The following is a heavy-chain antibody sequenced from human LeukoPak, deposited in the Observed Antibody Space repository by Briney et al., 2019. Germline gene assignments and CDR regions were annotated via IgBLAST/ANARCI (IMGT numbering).Heavy chain of an antibody. V-gene: IGHV4-59*01. J-gene: IGHJ5*02. D-gene: IGHD2-2*01. CDR3: AREKEGLSPSRKNWFDP. CDR2: IYYSGST. Sequence: SETLSLTCTVSGGSISSYYWSWIRQPPGKGLEWIGYIYYSGSTNYNPSLKSRVTISVDTSKNQFSLKLSSVTAADTAVYYCAREKEGLSPSRKNWFDPWGQGTLVTVSS. CDR1: GGSISSYY.